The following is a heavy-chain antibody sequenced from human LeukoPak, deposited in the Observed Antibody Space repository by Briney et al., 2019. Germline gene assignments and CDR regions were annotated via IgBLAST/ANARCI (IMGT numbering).Heavy chain of an antibody. CDR3: ARHRYYYRSGSYYGAPYYMDV. J-gene: IGHJ6*03. V-gene: IGHV4-39*01. CDR2: IYYSGST. D-gene: IGHD3-10*01. CDR1: GGSISSSSYY. Sequence: SETLSLTCTVSGGSISSSSYYWGWIRQPPGKGLEWIGSIYYSGSTYYNPSLKSRVTISVDTSKNQFSLKRSSVTAADRAVYYCARHRYYYRSGSYYGAPYYMDVWGKGTTVTISS.